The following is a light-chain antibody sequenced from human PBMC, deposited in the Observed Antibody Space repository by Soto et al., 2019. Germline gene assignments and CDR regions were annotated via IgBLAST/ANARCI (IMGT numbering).Light chain of an antibody. CDR2: AAS. Sequence: DIQMTQSPSSLSASVGDRITTTCRASQSISRYLNWYQHKPGKAPKLLINAASSLERGVPSRFSGGGSGTDFTLNISSLQPDDFATYYCQQNYRATPWTFGQGTKVDIK. J-gene: IGKJ1*01. CDR1: QSISRY. CDR3: QQNYRATPWT. V-gene: IGKV1-39*01.